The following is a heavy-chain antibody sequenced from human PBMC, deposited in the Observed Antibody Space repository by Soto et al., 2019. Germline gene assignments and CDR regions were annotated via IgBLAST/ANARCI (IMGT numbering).Heavy chain of an antibody. CDR1: SGSLSGYY. CDR2: ISQSGNT. Sequence: PSETLSLTCSIYSGSLSGYYWSWIRQPPGKGLEWIGEISQSGNTNYRPSLKSRVSISIDTSKKQFSLNLASVSAADTAVYYCARAPKVSGSSQTRPDFWGQGTLVTVSA. D-gene: IGHD6-6*01. V-gene: IGHV4-34*01. J-gene: IGHJ4*02. CDR3: ARAPKVSGSSQTRPDF.